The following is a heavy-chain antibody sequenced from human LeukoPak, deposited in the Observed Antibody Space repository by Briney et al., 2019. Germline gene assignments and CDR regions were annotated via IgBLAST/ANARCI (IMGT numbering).Heavy chain of an antibody. V-gene: IGHV1-8*01. CDR1: GYTFTSYD. D-gene: IGHD2-2*01. Sequence: ASVKVSCKASGYTFTSYDINWVRQATGQGLEWMGWMNPNSGNTGYAQKFQGRVTMTRNTSVSTAYMELSSLRSEDTAVYYCARRAIVVVPAALYYYMDVWGKGTTVTVSS. CDR2: MNPNSGNT. CDR3: ARRAIVVVPAALYYYMDV. J-gene: IGHJ6*03.